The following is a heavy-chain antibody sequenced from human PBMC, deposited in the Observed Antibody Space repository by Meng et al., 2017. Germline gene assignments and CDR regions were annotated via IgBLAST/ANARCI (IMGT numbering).Heavy chain of an antibody. D-gene: IGHD2-2*01. CDR1: GFTFSNSA. CDR3: AKEEVPTDY. CDR2: ISISGGVT. V-gene: IGHV3-23*01. J-gene: IGHJ4*01. Sequence: GGSLRLSCAASGFTFSNSAMSWVRQAPGKGLEWVSGISISGGVTYYADSVKGRFTISRDNSKNTVYLQMNSLRAEDTTVYYCAKEEVPTDYWGHGTLVTVSS.